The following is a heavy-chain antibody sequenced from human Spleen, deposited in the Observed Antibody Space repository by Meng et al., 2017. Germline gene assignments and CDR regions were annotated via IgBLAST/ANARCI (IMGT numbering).Heavy chain of an antibody. D-gene: IGHD3-22*01. CDR3: ARADYYDSSGPPYYFDY. V-gene: IGHV3-30*04. CDR1: GFTFSSYA. Sequence: GGSLRLSCAASGFTFSSYAMHWVRQAPGKGLEWVAVISYDGSNKYYADSVKGRFTISRDNSKNTLYLQMNSLRAEDTAVYYCARADYYDSSGPPYYFDYWGQGTLVTVSS. CDR2: ISYDGSNK. J-gene: IGHJ4*02.